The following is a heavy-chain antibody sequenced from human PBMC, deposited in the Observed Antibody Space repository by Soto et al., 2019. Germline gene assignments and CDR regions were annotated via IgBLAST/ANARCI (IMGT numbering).Heavy chain of an antibody. J-gene: IGHJ6*02. CDR3: ARDSSGRQYYGMDV. CDR1: GFIFSDYS. CDR2: ITTTSSTM. Sequence: PGGSLRLSCTPSGFIFSDYSMNWVRQAPGKGLEWISYITTTSSTMYYADPVKGRFTISRDNAKNSLYLQMNSLRDEDTAVYYCARDSSGRQYYGMDVWGQGTTVTVSS. V-gene: IGHV3-48*02. D-gene: IGHD3-22*01.